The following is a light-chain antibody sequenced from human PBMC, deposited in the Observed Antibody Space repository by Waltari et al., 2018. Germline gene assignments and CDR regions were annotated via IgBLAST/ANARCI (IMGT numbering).Light chain of an antibody. V-gene: IGKV1-39*01. CDR1: QSISSY. CDR3: QQSYSTPWT. Sequence: DIQMTQSPSSLSASVGYRVTITCRVSQSISSYLNWYQQKPGKAPKLLIYAASSLQSGVPSRFSGSGSGTDFTLTISSLQPEDFATYYCQQSYSTPWTFGQGTKVEIK. CDR2: AAS. J-gene: IGKJ1*01.